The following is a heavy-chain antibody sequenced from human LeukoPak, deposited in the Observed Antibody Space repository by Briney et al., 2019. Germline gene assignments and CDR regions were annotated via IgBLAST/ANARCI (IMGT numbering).Heavy chain of an antibody. D-gene: IGHD3-3*01. CDR1: GFAFSVYA. Sequence: GGSLRLSCTASGFAFSVYAMIWVRQAPEKGLEWVSGISGSGGSTYYADSVKGRFTISRDNSKNTLYLQMNSLRAEDTAVYYCAKVWSADFWSGYFTWFDPWGQGTLVTVSS. CDR3: AKVWSADFWSGYFTWFDP. CDR2: ISGSGGST. J-gene: IGHJ5*02. V-gene: IGHV3-23*01.